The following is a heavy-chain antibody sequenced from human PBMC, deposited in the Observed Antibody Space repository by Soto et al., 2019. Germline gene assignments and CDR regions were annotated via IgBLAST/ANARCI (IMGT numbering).Heavy chain of an antibody. Sequence: GGSLRLSCAASGFIFSGSAMHWVRQASGKGLEWVGRIKSKTDGGAVDYAAPVKGRFTISRDDSKSTLYLQMNSLKTEDTAVYYCSTLTDYGDYVLDCWGQGTLVTVSS. CDR2: IKSKTDGGAV. J-gene: IGHJ4*02. CDR1: GFIFSGSA. V-gene: IGHV3-15*07. D-gene: IGHD4-17*01. CDR3: STLTDYGDYVLDC.